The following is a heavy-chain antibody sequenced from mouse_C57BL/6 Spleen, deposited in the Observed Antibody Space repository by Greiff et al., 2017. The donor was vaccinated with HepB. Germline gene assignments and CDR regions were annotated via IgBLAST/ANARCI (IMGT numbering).Heavy chain of an antibody. CDR1: GFNIKDDY. CDR3: TTGRLGGDY. D-gene: IGHD2-4*01. V-gene: IGHV14-4*01. Sequence: EVKLQQSGAELVRPGASVKLSCTASGFNIKDDYMHWVKQRPEQGLEWIGWIDPENGDTEYASKFQGKATITADTSSNTAYLQLSSLTSEDTAVYYCTTGRLGGDYWGQGTTLTVSS. CDR2: IDPENGDT. J-gene: IGHJ2*01.